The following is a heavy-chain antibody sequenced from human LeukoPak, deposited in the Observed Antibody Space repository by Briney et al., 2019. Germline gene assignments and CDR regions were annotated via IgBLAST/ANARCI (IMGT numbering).Heavy chain of an antibody. J-gene: IGHJ4*02. D-gene: IGHD5-24*01. CDR3: ARDRDGYSSLGFDY. V-gene: IGHV1-2*02. CDR1: GYTFTGYY. Sequence: AASVKVSCKASGYTFTGYYMHWVRQAPGQGLEWMGWINPNSGGTNYAQKFQGRVTMTRDTSISTAYMELSRLRSDDTAVYYCARDRDGYSSLGFDYWGQGTLVIVSS. CDR2: INPNSGGT.